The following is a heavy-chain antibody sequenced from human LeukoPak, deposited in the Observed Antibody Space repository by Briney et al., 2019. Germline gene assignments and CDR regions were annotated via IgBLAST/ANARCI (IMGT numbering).Heavy chain of an antibody. CDR2: IYYSGST. CDR3: ARAGNLSFDY. J-gene: IGHJ4*02. V-gene: IGHV4-31*03. D-gene: IGHD4-23*01. CDR1: GGSISSGGYY. Sequence: SETLSLTCTVSGGSISSGGYYWSWIRQHPGKGLEWIGYIYYSGSTYYNPSLKSRVTISVDTSKNQFSLKLSSVTAADTAVYYCARAGNLSFDYWGQGTLVTVSS.